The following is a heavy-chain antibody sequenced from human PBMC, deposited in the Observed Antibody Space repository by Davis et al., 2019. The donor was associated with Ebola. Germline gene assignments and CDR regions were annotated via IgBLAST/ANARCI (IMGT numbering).Heavy chain of an antibody. CDR3: ASWGREGY. D-gene: IGHD3-16*01. J-gene: IGHJ4*02. CDR1: GGSISTSSYF. Sequence: SETLSLTCTVSGGSISTSSYFWGWIRQPPGKGLEWLGSVYYSGSTYYNPSLKSRVTISVDTSKNQFSLKLSSVTAADTAVYYCASWGREGYWGQGTLVTVSS. V-gene: IGHV4-39*07. CDR2: VYYSGST.